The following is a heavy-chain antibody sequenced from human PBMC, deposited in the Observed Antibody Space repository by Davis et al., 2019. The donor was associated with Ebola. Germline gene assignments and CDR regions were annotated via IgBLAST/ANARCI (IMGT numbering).Heavy chain of an antibody. CDR1: GGSAGSSSHY. CDR3: ARAPGGGALEFDH. CDR2: VYYTGST. Sequence: MPSQTLSPTCTLSGGSAGSSSHYWTWTRQPPGKGLEWIGYVYYTGSTNYHPSLKSRVSMSVDRSKNQFSLRLNSVTAADTAVYYCARAPGGGALEFDHWGQGTLVTVSS. D-gene: IGHD3-16*01. V-gene: IGHV4-61*01. J-gene: IGHJ4*02.